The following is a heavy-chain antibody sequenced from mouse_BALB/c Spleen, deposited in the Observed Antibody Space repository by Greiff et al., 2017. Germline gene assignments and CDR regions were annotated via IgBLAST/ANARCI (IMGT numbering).Heavy chain of an antibody. CDR3: ARDEGYYYGSSYDY. J-gene: IGHJ2*01. Sequence: VMLVESGPGLVAPSQSLSITCTVSGFSLTSYGVHWVRQPPGKGLEWLGVIWAGGSTNYNSALMSRLSISKDNSKSQVFLKMNSLQTDDTAMYYCARDEGYYYGSSYDYWGQGTTLTVSS. V-gene: IGHV2-9*02. CDR2: IWAGGST. CDR1: GFSLTSYG. D-gene: IGHD1-1*01.